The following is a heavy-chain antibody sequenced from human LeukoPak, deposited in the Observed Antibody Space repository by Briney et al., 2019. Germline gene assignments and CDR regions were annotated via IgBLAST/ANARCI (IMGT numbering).Heavy chain of an antibody. D-gene: IGHD4-17*01. J-gene: IGHJ4*02. CDR3: ARNGDYQDY. V-gene: IGHV4-39*01. CDR2: IYYTGST. Sequence: PSETLSLTCTVSGGSISSRSYYWGWIRQPPGEGLEWIGSIYYTGSTYYNPSLKSRVTISVDTSKNQFSLKLSSVTVADTAVYYCARNGDYQDYWGQGTLVTVSS. CDR1: GGSISSRSYY.